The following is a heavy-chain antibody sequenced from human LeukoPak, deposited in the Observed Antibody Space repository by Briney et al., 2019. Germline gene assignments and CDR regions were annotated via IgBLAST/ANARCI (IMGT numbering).Heavy chain of an antibody. Sequence: GGSLRLSCVASGFSFSNYWMSWVRQAPGKGLEWVANIKQDGSEKYYVDSVKGRFTISRDNAKNSLYLQMNSLRAEDTAVYYCARWSRGDNFDYWGQGTLVTVSS. D-gene: IGHD2-21*02. V-gene: IGHV3-7*01. CDR3: ARWSRGDNFDY. CDR1: GFSFSNYW. J-gene: IGHJ4*02. CDR2: IKQDGSEK.